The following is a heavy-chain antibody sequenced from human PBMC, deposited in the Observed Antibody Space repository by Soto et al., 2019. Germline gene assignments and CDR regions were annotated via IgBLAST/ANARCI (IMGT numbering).Heavy chain of an antibody. CDR1: GYTFINYG. J-gene: IGHJ3*01. CDR3: ARWSAIVGGAEALDV. D-gene: IGHD1-26*01. Sequence: QVQLVQSGAEVKKPGASVRVSCKPSGYTFINYGITWVRQAPGQGLEWMGWLRAYNGDTSSSEKLQDRFTMTTDTSTNTVYMDLSSLTSDDTAVYSCARWSAIVGGAEALDVWGQGQMVIVSS. V-gene: IGHV1-18*01. CDR2: LRAYNGDT.